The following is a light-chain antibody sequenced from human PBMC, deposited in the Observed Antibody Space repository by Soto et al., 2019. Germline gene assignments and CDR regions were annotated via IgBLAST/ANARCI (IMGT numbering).Light chain of an antibody. CDR3: QQYNNWPPWT. CDR1: QSVSTN. Sequence: EIVMTQSPATLSGSTGERATLSWRASQSVSTNLVWYQQKPGQAPRLLIYGASTRATGIPARFSGSGSGTEFTLTISSLQSEDFAVYYCQQYNNWPPWTFGQGTKVDIK. CDR2: GAS. J-gene: IGKJ1*01. V-gene: IGKV3-15*01.